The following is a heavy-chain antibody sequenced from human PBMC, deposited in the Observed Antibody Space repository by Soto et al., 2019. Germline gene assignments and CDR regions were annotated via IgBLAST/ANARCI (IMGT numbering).Heavy chain of an antibody. CDR3: ARGHRGFGSGSWYNWFDP. V-gene: IGHV4-34*01. Sequence: SETLSLTCAVYGGSFSGYYWSWIRQPPGKGLEWIGEINHSGSSNYNPSLKSRVTISVDTSKNQFSLKLSSVTAADTAVYYCARGHRGFGSGSWYNWFDPWGQGTLVTVSS. J-gene: IGHJ5*02. CDR2: INHSGSS. CDR1: GGSFSGYY. D-gene: IGHD3-10*01.